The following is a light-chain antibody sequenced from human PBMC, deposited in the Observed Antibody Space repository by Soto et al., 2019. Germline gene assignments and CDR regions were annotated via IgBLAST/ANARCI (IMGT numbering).Light chain of an antibody. V-gene: IGKV1-5*03. J-gene: IGKJ5*01. CDR2: KAS. Sequence: DIQMTQSPSSVAASGCYRVTITFRASHAIDSWLAWYQQKPGEAPKLLIYKASTLKSGVPSRFSGSGSGTEFTLTINSLQADDFATYYCQQHNSFSITFGQGTRLEIK. CDR1: HAIDSW. CDR3: QQHNSFSIT.